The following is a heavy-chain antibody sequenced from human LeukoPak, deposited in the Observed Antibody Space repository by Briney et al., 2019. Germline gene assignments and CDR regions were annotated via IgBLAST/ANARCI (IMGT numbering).Heavy chain of an antibody. CDR3: ARSTAAAGIDY. V-gene: IGHV1-69*04. Sequence: GSSVKVSCKASGGTFSSYAISWVRQAPGQGLEWMGRIILILGIANYAQKFQGRVTITADKSTSTAYMELSSLRSEDTAVYYCARSTAAAGIDYWGQGTLVTVSS. CDR2: IILILGIA. CDR1: GGTFSSYA. J-gene: IGHJ4*02. D-gene: IGHD6-13*01.